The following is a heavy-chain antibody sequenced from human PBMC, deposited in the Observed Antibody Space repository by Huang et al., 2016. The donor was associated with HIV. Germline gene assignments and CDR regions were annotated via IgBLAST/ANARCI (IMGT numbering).Heavy chain of an antibody. CDR2: VNNSGGT. D-gene: IGHD3-3*01. Sequence: QMQLQQRGAGLLKPSETLSLTCVVSGGSFTGNSLTWIRQAPGKGLEGIGEVNNSGGTNYNPSLNGRVTISLDKSNRELSLNLRSVTAADTAVYYCARQWTILEWLLGLDVWAQGTTVIVSS. V-gene: IGHV4-34*02. J-gene: IGHJ6*02. CDR1: GGSFTGNS. CDR3: ARQWTILEWLLGLDV.